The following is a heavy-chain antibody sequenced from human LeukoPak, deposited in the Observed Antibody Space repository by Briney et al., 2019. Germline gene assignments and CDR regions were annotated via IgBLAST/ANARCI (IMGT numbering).Heavy chain of an antibody. D-gene: IGHD6-6*01. V-gene: IGHV3-7*01. CDR3: ARTSSIAARRPFDY. CDR2: IKQDGSEK. CDR1: GFTFSSYW. J-gene: IGHJ4*02. Sequence: GGSLRLSCAASGFTFSSYWMSWVRQAPGKGLEWVANIKQDGSEKYYVDSEKGRFTISRDNAKNSLYLQMNSLRAEDTAVYYCARTSSIAARRPFDYWGQGTLVTVSS.